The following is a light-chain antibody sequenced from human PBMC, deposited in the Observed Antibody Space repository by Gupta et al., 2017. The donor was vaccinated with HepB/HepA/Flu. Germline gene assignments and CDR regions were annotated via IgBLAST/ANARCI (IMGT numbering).Light chain of an antibody. J-gene: IGKJ2*01. Sequence: DVQATQSPSSLSVSVGDRVTITCQASEDIKKNLYWFQKKCGQAPSLLIYGESTLEKGVPPRFLSSGSSTTFSFTITSRQPEDAASYYCRQYNFLPYSFGPGTKLDI. CDR3: RQYNFLPYS. CDR1: EDIKKN. V-gene: IGKV1-33*01. CDR2: GES.